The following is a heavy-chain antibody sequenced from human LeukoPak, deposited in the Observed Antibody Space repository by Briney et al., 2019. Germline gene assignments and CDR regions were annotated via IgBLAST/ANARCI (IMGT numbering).Heavy chain of an antibody. CDR3: ARGHRSSWFDAFDI. CDR2: INENGDTT. CDR1: GFTFSNYA. V-gene: IGHV3-64*02. D-gene: IGHD6-13*01. Sequence: GGSLRLSCAASGFTFSNYAFHWVRQAPGKGLEYVSAINENGDTTYYADSVKGRFTISRDISKNTLFLQMGSLRTEDMAVYYCARGHRSSWFDAFDIWGQGIMVTVSS. J-gene: IGHJ3*02.